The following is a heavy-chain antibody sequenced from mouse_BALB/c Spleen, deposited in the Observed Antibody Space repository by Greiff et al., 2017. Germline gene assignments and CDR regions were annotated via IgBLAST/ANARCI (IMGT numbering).Heavy chain of an antibody. CDR2: ISYSGST. V-gene: IGHV3-2*02. CDR1: GYSITSDYA. D-gene: IGHD2-1*01. J-gene: IGHJ1*01. Sequence: VQLQQSGPGLVKPSQSLSLTCTVTGYSITSDYAWYWIRQFPGNKLEWMGYISYSGSTSYNPSLKSRFSITRDTSKNQFFLQLNSVTTEDTATYYCARYYDNYDWYFDVWGAGTTGTVSS. CDR3: ARYYDNYDWYFDV.